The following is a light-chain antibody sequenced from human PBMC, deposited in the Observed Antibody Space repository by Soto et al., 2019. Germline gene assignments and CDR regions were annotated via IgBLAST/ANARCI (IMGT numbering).Light chain of an antibody. CDR1: QSVGSSY. CDR3: QQYSSSPPEFT. CDR2: GAS. J-gene: IGKJ3*01. V-gene: IGKV3-20*01. Sequence: EIVLTQSPVTLSVSPLERVTLSCIASQSVGSSYLAWYQQRPGQAPRLLIFGASYRATGIPDRFSGSGSGTDFTLTISRLEPEDFAVYYCQQYSSSPPEFTFGPGTKVDIK.